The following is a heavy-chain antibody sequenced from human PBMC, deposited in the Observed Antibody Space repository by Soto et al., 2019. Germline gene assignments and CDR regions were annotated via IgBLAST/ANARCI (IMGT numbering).Heavy chain of an antibody. CDR1: GFTFSSYS. V-gene: IGHV3-21*01. CDR2: ISSSSSYI. J-gene: IGHJ3*02. Sequence: GSLRLSCAASGFTFSSYSMNWVRQAPGKGLEWVSSISSSSSYIYYADSVKGRFTISRDNAKNSLYLQMNSLRAEDTAVYYCARYLIVSCSSCQGSAFDIWGQGTMVTVSS. D-gene: IGHD6-13*01. CDR3: ARYLIVSCSSCQGSAFDI.